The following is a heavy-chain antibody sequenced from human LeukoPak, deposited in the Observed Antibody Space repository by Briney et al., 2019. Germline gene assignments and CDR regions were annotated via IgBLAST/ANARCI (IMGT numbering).Heavy chain of an antibody. D-gene: IGHD6-19*01. CDR2: ISAYNGNI. Sequence: ASVKVSCKASGYTFSSYGITWVRQAPGQGLEWMGWISAYNGNIKYAQNLQGRVSMTTDTATTTAYMELRSLRSDDTAVYYCARTSGIEVARGDFWGQGTLVTVSS. CDR3: ARTSGIEVARGDF. J-gene: IGHJ4*02. V-gene: IGHV1-18*01. CDR1: GYTFSSYG.